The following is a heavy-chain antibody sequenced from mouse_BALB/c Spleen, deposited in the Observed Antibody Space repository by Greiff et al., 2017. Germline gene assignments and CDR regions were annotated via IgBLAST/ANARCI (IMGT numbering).Heavy chain of an antibody. D-gene: IGHD2-3*01. J-gene: IGHJ4*01. CDR2: ISDGSSYT. V-gene: IGHV5-4*02. CDR3: ARGGNGYYDYAMDY. CDR1: GFTFSDYY. Sequence: EVHLVESGGGLVKPGGSLKLSCAASGFTFSDYYMYWVRQTPEKRLEWVATISDGSSYTYYPDSVKGRFTISRDNAKNNLYLQMSSLKSEDTAMYYCARGGNGYYDYAMDYWGQGTSVTVSS.